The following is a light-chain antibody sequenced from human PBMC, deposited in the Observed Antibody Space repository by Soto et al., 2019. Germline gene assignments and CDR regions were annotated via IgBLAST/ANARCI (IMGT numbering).Light chain of an antibody. CDR2: AAS. V-gene: IGKV1-9*01. Sequence: IQLTQSPYSLSASVGDRVTITCRASQDISFYVAWYQQRPGRAPQLLIYAASALQTGVPSRFSGSGSGTDFTLTITNLQPEDSGTYYCQHPKWAFGQGTTVEI. CDR1: QDISFY. CDR3: QHPKWA. J-gene: IGKJ1*01.